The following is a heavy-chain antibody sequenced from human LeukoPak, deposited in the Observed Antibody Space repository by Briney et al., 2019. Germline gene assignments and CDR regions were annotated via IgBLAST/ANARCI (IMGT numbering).Heavy chain of an antibody. Sequence: GRSLRLSCTASGFTFSSYAMHWVRQAPGKGLEWVAFIRYEGNEKYYAEFVKGRFTISRDNSKNTLYLEMNSLRVEDTAVYYCTKDLMRDRWFGESWGQGTLVTVSS. V-gene: IGHV3-30*04. CDR1: GFTFSSYA. D-gene: IGHD3-10*01. J-gene: IGHJ5*02. CDR3: TKDLMRDRWFGES. CDR2: IRYEGNEK.